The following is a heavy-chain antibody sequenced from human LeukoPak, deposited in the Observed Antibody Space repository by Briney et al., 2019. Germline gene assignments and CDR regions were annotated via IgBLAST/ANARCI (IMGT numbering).Heavy chain of an antibody. V-gene: IGHV1-18*04. J-gene: IGHJ3*02. Sequence: GASVKVSCKASGYTFTGYYMHWERQAPGQGLEWMGGISTYNGNTNKAQKFQDRVTMTTDISTSTAYLELGSLRSDDTAMYYCARVITDWATGTGAFDIWGQGTMVTVSS. CDR1: GYTFTGYY. CDR3: ARVITDWATGTGAFDI. D-gene: IGHD6-13*01. CDR2: ISTYNGNT.